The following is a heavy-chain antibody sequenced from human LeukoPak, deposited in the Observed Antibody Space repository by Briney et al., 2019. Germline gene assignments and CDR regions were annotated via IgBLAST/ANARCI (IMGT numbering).Heavy chain of an antibody. CDR2: ISWNSGSI. CDR3: AKVVSSSWYRGYFQH. J-gene: IGHJ1*01. Sequence: GGSLRLSCAASGFTFDDYAMHWVRQAPGKGLEWVSGISWNSGSIGYADSVKGRFTISRDNAKNSLYLQMNSLRAEDTALYYCAKVVSSSWYRGYFQHWGQGTLVTVSS. D-gene: IGHD6-13*01. CDR1: GFTFDDYA. V-gene: IGHV3-9*01.